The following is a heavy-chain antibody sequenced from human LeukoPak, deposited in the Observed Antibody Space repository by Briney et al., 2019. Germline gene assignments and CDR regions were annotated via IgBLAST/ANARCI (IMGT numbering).Heavy chain of an antibody. CDR1: GLTFSSYA. Sequence: GGSLRLSCAASGLTFSSYAMSWVRQAPGKGLDWVSAISGSGGSTYYADSVKGRFTISRDNSKNTLYLQMNSLRAEDTAVYYCAKGSIAAAGICVYWGQGTLVTVSS. CDR2: ISGSGGST. D-gene: IGHD6-13*01. J-gene: IGHJ4*02. V-gene: IGHV3-23*01. CDR3: AKGSIAAAGICVY.